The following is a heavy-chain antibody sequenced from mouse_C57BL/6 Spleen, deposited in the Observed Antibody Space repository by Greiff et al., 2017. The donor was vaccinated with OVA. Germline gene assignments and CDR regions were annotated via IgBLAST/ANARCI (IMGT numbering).Heavy chain of an antibody. Sequence: EVQLQQSGPELVKPGASVKMSCKASGYTFTDYNMHWVKQSHGKSLEWIGYINPNNGGTSYNQKFKGKATLTVNKSSSTAYMELRSLTSEDSAVYYCARSQTGTGYFDYWGQGTTLTVSS. CDR3: ARSQTGTGYFDY. CDR2: INPNNGGT. V-gene: IGHV1-22*01. J-gene: IGHJ2*01. CDR1: GYTFTDYN. D-gene: IGHD4-1*01.